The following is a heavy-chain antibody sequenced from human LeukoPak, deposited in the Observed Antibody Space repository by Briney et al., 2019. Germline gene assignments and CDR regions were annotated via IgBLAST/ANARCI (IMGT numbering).Heavy chain of an antibody. Sequence: ASVTVSCKASGYTFTNYGITWVRQAPGQGLEWMGWISANNGDTNYAQKVQGRVIMTTDTSTTTAYLELRSLRYDDTAVYYCARGTPRPEYFQHGGQGTLVTVSS. CDR1: GYTFTNYG. J-gene: IGHJ1*01. CDR2: ISANNGDT. D-gene: IGHD2-15*01. CDR3: ARGTPRPEYFQH. V-gene: IGHV1-18*04.